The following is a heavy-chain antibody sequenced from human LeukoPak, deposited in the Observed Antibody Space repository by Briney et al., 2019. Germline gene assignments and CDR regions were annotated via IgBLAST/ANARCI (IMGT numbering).Heavy chain of an antibody. Sequence: ASVKVSCKASGDTFTNYDINWVRQATGQGLEWMGWMNPNSGNTNYAQKFQGRVTMTRITSISTAYMELSSLRSEDTAVYYCARSVFPYYSGSGSPYNVDVRQNSYFDFWGQGTLVTVSS. CDR2: MNPNSGNT. D-gene: IGHD3-10*01. J-gene: IGHJ4*02. CDR1: GDTFTNYD. V-gene: IGHV1-8*01. CDR3: ARSVFPYYSGSGSPYNVDVRQNSYFDF.